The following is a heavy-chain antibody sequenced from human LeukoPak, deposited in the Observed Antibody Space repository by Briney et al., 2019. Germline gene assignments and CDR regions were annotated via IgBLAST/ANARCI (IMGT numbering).Heavy chain of an antibody. V-gene: IGHV3-30-3*01. CDR1: GFTFSSYA. D-gene: IGHD2-2*01. CDR2: ISYDGSNK. Sequence: GGSLRLSCAASGFTFSSYAMHWVRQAPGKGLEWVAVISYDGSNKYYADSVKGRFTISRDNSKNTLYLQMNSLRAEDTAVCYCARSVVPAATDYYYYYGMDVWGQGTTVTVSS. J-gene: IGHJ6*02. CDR3: ARSVVPAATDYYYYYGMDV.